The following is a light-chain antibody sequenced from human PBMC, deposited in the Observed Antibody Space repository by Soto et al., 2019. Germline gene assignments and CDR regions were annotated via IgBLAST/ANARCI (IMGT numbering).Light chain of an antibody. J-gene: IGKJ5*01. CDR2: GAS. CDR3: QQRDSWPIT. V-gene: IGKV3-15*01. CDR1: QSVSSN. Sequence: EIVMTQSPATLSVSPGERATLSCRASQSVSSNLAWYQQKPGQAPRLLIYGASTRATGIPARFSGSGSGTEFTLTINSLEPDDFAVYYCQQRDSWPITFGQGTRLEIK.